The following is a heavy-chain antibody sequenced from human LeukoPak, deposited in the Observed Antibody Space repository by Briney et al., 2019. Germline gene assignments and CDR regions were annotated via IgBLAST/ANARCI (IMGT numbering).Heavy chain of an antibody. CDR2: IYQSGTT. CDR1: GDYIRTNNW. Sequence: PSETLSLTCTVSGDYIRTNNWWIWVRQSPGKGLEWIGEIYQSGTTNYNPSLKSRVTISVDTSKNQFSLKLSSVTAADTAVYYCARDKGSGWYGETSYFDYWGQGTLVTVSS. D-gene: IGHD6-19*01. J-gene: IGHJ4*02. V-gene: IGHV4-4*02. CDR3: ARDKGSGWYGETSYFDY.